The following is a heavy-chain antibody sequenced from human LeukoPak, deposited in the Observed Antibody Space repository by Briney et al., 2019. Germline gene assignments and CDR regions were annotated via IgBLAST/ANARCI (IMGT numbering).Heavy chain of an antibody. D-gene: IGHD5-12*01. CDR1: GFTFSTYS. V-gene: IGHV3-30-3*01. CDR2: LSYDGSGK. Sequence: GGSLRLSCAVSGFTFSTYSMHWVRQAPGKGLQWVAGLSYDGSGKPSASSVKGRFTISRDKSKNTLYLKTNSLRPEHTAVYCCARDLSSQWLLFDYWGQGTLVTVSS. CDR3: ARDLSSQWLLFDY. J-gene: IGHJ4*02.